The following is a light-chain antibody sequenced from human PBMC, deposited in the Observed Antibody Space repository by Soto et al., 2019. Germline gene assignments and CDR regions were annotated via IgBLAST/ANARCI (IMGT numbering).Light chain of an antibody. V-gene: IGKV3D-15*01. Sequence: EIVMTQSPATLSVSPGERATLSCRASQSVSSNLAWYQQKPGQAPRLLIYGASTRTTSIPARFSGSGSGTEFTLTISSLQSEDVAVYYCQQYNNWPSLTFGGGTKVEIK. J-gene: IGKJ4*01. CDR3: QQYNNWPSLT. CDR1: QSVSSN. CDR2: GAS.